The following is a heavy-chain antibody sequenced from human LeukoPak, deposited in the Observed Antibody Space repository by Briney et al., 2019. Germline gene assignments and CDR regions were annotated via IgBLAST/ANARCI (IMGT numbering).Heavy chain of an antibody. V-gene: IGHV3-48*01. CDR1: GFTFSSYS. J-gene: IGHJ6*03. CDR2: ISSSSSTI. CDR3: ARGEGYYYYMDV. Sequence: PGGSLRLSCAASGFTFSSYSMNWVRQAPGKGLEWVSYISSSSSTIYYADSVKGRFTISRDNAKNTLYLQMNSLTAEDTAVYYCARGEGYYYYMDVWGKGTTVTISS.